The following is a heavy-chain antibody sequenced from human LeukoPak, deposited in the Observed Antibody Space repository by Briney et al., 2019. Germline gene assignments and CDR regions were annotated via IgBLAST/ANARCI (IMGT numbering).Heavy chain of an antibody. J-gene: IGHJ4*02. CDR3: AKDSSAYGGSYYDY. D-gene: IGHD1-26*01. CDR1: GFTFSSYG. Sequence: GRCLRLSCVASGFTFSSYGMHWVRQAPGKGLEWVAVIWYDGTNKYYADSVKGRFTIAKDNSKNTLYLQMNSLRAEDTAVYYCAKDSSAYGGSYYDYWGQGTLVTVSS. V-gene: IGHV3-33*06. CDR2: IWYDGTNK.